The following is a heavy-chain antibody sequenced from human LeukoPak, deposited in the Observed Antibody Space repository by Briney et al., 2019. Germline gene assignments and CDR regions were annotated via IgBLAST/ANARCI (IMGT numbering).Heavy chain of an antibody. CDR2: INPNSGGT. J-gene: IGHJ6*02. CDR1: GGTFSSYA. CDR3: AREDSNPKYYYYYGMDV. D-gene: IGHD4-11*01. V-gene: IGHV1-2*06. Sequence: GASVKVSCKASGGTFSSYAISWVRQAPGQGLEWMGRINPNSGGTKYAQKFQGRVTMTRDTSINTAYMELSRLRSDGTAVYYCAREDSNPKYYYYYGMDVWGQGTTVTVSS.